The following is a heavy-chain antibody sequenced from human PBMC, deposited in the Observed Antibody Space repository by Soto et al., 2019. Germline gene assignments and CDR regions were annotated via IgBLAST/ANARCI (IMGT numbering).Heavy chain of an antibody. D-gene: IGHD6-6*01. CDR3: ANDLYSSSSMYYYGMDV. V-gene: IGHV3-23*01. CDR1: GFTFSSYA. CDR2: ISGSGGST. J-gene: IGHJ6*02. Sequence: GGSLRLSCAASGFTFSSYAMSWVRQAPGKGLEWVSAISGSGGSTYYADSVKGRFTISRDNSKNTLYLQMNSLRAEDTAVYYCANDLYSSSSMYYYGMDVWGQGTTVTVSS.